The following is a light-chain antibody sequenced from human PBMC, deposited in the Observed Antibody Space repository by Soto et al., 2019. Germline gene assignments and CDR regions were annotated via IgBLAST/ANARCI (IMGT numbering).Light chain of an antibody. Sequence: DIALAQSSRTLSLSPGERATPSCRASQGVSSNYLAWYQQKPGQTPKVLIYRASTRATGIPDRFSGSGSGTDFTLTISSLQSEDFAVYYCQQYNNWPPWTFGQGTKVDIK. V-gene: IGKV3-20*01. CDR2: RAS. CDR3: QQYNNWPPWT. CDR1: QGVSSNY. J-gene: IGKJ1*01.